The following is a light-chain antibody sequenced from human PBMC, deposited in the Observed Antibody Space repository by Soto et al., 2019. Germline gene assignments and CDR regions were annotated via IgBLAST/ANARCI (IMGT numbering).Light chain of an antibody. V-gene: IGKV3-20*01. CDR3: HQYASSFGT. CDR2: GAS. J-gene: IGKJ1*01. Sequence: EIVLTQSPATLSLSPGEGATLSCRASQSISSNFLAWYQQKRGQAPRLLIHGASNRATGIPDRFSGSGSGTNFALTISRLEPEDFALYYCHQYASSFGTFGQGTKVDIK. CDR1: QSISSNF.